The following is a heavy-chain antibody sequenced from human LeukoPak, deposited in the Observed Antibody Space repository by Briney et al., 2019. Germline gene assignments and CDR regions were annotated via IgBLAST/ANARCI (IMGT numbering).Heavy chain of an antibody. CDR3: ARAGYACVKYYFQH. J-gene: IGHJ1*01. D-gene: IGHD5-12*01. Sequence: GGSLRLSCAASGFTFRSFWMGWVRQAPGKGLEWVANIRQDGNEKYYVDSVKGRFTISRDNDKDSLYLQMNSLRGEDTALYFCARAGYACVKYYFQHWGRGILVTVSS. CDR2: IRQDGNEK. CDR1: GFTFRSFW. V-gene: IGHV3-7*01.